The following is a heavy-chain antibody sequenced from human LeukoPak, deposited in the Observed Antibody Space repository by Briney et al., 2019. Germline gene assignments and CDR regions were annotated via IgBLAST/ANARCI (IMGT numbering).Heavy chain of an antibody. V-gene: IGHV4-4*02. CDR1: GGSITITNY. CDR3: AREGGPYRPLDY. J-gene: IGHJ4*02. CDR2: VNLQGST. Sequence: PSGTLSLTCGVSGGSITITNYWTWVRQPPGKGLEWFGEVNLQGSTNYTPSLMGRVAISVDTSENHISLQLTSVTAADTAVYYCAREGGPYRPLDYSGQGTLVTVSS.